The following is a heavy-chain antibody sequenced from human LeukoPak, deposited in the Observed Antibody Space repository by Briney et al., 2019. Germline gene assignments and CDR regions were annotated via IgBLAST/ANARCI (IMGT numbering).Heavy chain of an antibody. Sequence: GASVKVSCKASGGTFSSYAISWVRQAPGQGLEWMGRIIPIFGTANYAQKFQGRVTITTDESTSTAYMELSSLRSEDTAVYYCARERSSGRDSPPDYWGQETLVTVSS. D-gene: IGHD6-19*01. J-gene: IGHJ4*02. CDR1: GGTFSSYA. V-gene: IGHV1-69*05. CDR2: IIPIFGTA. CDR3: ARERSSGRDSPPDY.